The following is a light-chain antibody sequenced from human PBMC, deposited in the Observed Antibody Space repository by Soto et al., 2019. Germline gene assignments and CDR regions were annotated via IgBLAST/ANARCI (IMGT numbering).Light chain of an antibody. CDR3: HQRSNWPPIT. V-gene: IGKV3-11*01. Sequence: EIVLTQSPATLSLSPGERATLSCRASQSVSSYLAWYQQKPGQAPRLLIYDASNRATGIPARFSGSGSGTDFTLPISSREPEDFAVYYCHQRSNWPPITFGQGTRLEIK. CDR1: QSVSSY. J-gene: IGKJ5*01. CDR2: DAS.